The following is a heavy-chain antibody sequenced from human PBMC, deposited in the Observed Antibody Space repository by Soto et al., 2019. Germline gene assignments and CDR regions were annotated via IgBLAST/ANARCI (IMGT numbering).Heavy chain of an antibody. D-gene: IGHD3-3*01. CDR1: GGTFSSYA. CDR2: IIPIFGTA. J-gene: IGHJ6*02. V-gene: IGHV1-69*13. Sequence: SVKVSCKASGGTFSSYAISWVRQAPGQGLEWMGGIIPIFGTANYAQKFQGRVTITADESTSTAYMELSSLRSEDTAVYYCAHLNDFWSGYFAPLPDSSNYGMDVWGQGTTVPVPS. CDR3: AHLNDFWSGYFAPLPDSSNYGMDV.